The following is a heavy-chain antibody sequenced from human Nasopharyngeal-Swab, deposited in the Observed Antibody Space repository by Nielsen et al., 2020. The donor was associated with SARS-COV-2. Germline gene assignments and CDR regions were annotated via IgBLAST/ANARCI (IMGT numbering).Heavy chain of an antibody. Sequence: GSLKISCAASGFIFHSFAMHWVRQSPGKGPEWVALISFDGTNKYYAGSVRGRFTISRDTSKDTLYLQMNNLRAEDTAVYYCVRDRDIFGYDSSGYYGADAFDLWGQGTMVTVSA. J-gene: IGHJ3*01. CDR1: GFIFHSFA. V-gene: IGHV3-30*04. D-gene: IGHD3-22*01. CDR2: ISFDGTNK. CDR3: VRDRDIFGYDSSGYYGADAFDL.